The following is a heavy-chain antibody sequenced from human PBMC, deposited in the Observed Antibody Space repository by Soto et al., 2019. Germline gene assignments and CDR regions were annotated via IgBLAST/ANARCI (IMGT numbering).Heavy chain of an antibody. CDR3: ASAYGSGSYYDY. D-gene: IGHD3-10*01. CDR2: INHSGST. J-gene: IGHJ4*02. V-gene: IGHV4-34*01. Sequence: SETLSLTCAVYGGSFSGYYWSWIRQPPGKGLEWIGEINHSGSTNYNPSLKSRVTISVDTTKNQFSLKLSSVTAADTAVYYCASAYGSGSYYDYWGKGTLVTVSS. CDR1: GGSFSGYY.